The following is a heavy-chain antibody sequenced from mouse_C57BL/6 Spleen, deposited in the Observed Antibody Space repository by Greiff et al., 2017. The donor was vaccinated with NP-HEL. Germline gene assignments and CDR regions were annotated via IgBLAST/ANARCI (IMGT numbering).Heavy chain of an antibody. V-gene: IGHV5-16*01. CDR2: INYDGSST. Sequence: EVQLQESEGGLVQPGSSMKLSCTASGFTFSDYYMAWVRQVPEKGLEWVANINYDGSSTYYLDSLKSRFIISRDNAKNILNLQMSSLKSEDTATYYCAREAHYFDYWGQGTTLTVSS. J-gene: IGHJ2*01. CDR1: GFTFSDYY. CDR3: AREAHYFDY.